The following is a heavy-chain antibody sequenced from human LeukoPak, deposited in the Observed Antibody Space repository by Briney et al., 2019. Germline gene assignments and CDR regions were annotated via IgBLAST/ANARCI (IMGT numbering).Heavy chain of an antibody. D-gene: IGHD5-24*01. V-gene: IGHV4-4*07. CDR2: IYTSGSK. Sequence: SETLSLTCTVSGGSISSYYWSWIRQPAGKGLEGIGRIYTSGSKNYNPYLKSRVTMSVDKCKNKLYLKLRYVTAADTAVYYCARLGRGRDGYSEYYYYYMDVWGKGTTVTVSS. J-gene: IGHJ6*03. CDR3: ARLGRGRDGYSEYYYYYMDV. CDR1: GGSISSYY.